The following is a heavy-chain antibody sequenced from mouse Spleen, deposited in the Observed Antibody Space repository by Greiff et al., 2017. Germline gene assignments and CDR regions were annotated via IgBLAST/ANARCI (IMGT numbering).Heavy chain of an antibody. D-gene: IGHD1-1*01. J-gene: IGHJ1*03. V-gene: IGHV5-4*03. CDR3: ARAPITTVVATDWYFDV. Sequence: EVKVVESGGGLVKPGGSLKLSCAASGFTFSSYAMSWVRQTPEKRLEWVATISDGGSYTYYPDNVKGRFTISRDNAKNNLYLQMSHLKSEDTAMYYCARAPITTVVATDWYFDVWGTGTTVTVSS. CDR1: GFTFSSYA. CDR2: ISDGGSYT.